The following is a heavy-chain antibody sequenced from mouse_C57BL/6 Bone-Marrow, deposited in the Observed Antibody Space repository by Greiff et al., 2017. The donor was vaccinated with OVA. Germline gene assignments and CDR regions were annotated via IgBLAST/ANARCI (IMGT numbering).Heavy chain of an antibody. J-gene: IGHJ2*01. CDR1: GFTFSSYG. V-gene: IGHV5-6*01. D-gene: IGHD2-3*01. Sequence: DVQLVESGGDLVKPGGSLKLSCAASGFTFSSYGMSWVRQTPDKRLEWVATISSGGSYTYYPDSVKGRFTISRDNAKNTLYLQMSSLKSEDTAMYYCARHPSYAYDGYPGYWGQGTTLTVSS. CDR3: ARHPSYAYDGYPGY. CDR2: ISSGGSYT.